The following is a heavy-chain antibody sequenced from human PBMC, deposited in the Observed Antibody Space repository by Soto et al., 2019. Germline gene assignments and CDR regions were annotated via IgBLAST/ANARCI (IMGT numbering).Heavy chain of an antibody. D-gene: IGHD6-6*01. CDR3: ARAAISARSLDY. CDR1: GYTFTSYY. Sequence: QVQPVQSGAEVKKPGASVKVSCKASGYTFTSYYIHWVRQAPGQGLEWMGIINPSGGITNYARKFQGRVTMTRDTSTSAVYMDLSSLRSEDTAVYYCARAAISARSLDYWGQGTLGTVSS. V-gene: IGHV1-46*01. CDR2: INPSGGIT. J-gene: IGHJ4*02.